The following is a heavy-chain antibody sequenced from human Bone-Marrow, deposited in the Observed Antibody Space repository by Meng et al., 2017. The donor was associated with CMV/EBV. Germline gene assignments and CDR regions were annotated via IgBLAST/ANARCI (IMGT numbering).Heavy chain of an antibody. J-gene: IGHJ4*02. V-gene: IGHV4-34*01. CDR1: GGSFSGYY. D-gene: IGHD6-6*01. CDR3: CGRSRQLARVRPFDY. CDR2: INHSGST. Sequence: QVRRQPGGAGLLKPSEPLSLTCAVYGGSFSGYYWSWIRQPPGKGLEWIGEINHSGSTNYNPSLKGRVTISVDTSKNQFSLKLSSVTAADTAVYYCCGRSRQLARVRPFDYWGQGTLVTVSS.